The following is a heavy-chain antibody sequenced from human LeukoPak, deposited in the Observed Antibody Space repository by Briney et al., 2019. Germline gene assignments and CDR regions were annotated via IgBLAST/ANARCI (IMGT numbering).Heavy chain of an antibody. Sequence: ASVKVSCKASGYTFTSYDINWVRQATGQGLEWMGWMNPNSGNTGYAQKFQGRVTITRNTSISTAYMELSSLRSEDTAVYYCAILEGIFGVEGDAFDIWGQGTMVTVSS. CDR3: AILEGIFGVEGDAFDI. CDR1: GYTFTSYD. V-gene: IGHV1-8*03. J-gene: IGHJ3*02. D-gene: IGHD3-3*01. CDR2: MNPNSGNT.